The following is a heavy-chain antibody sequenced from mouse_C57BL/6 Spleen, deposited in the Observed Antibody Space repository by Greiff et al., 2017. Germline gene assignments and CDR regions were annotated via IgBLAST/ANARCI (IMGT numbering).Heavy chain of an antibody. D-gene: IGHD1-1*01. CDR3: ARPIRSYYAMDY. Sequence: QVQLQQPGAELVKSGASVKMSCKASGYTFTSYWITWVKQRPGQGLEWIGDIYPGSGSTNYNEKFKSKATLTVDTSSSTAYMQLSSLTSEDSAVYYCARPIRSYYAMDYWGQGTSVTVSS. J-gene: IGHJ4*01. CDR1: GYTFTSYW. V-gene: IGHV1-55*01. CDR2: IYPGSGST.